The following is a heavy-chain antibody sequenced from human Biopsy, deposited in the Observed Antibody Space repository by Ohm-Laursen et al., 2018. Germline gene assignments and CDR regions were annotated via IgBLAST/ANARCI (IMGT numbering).Heavy chain of an antibody. V-gene: IGHV3-53*01. CDR1: GFSVNDNY. D-gene: IGHD5-18*01. CDR2: IYGDGRT. J-gene: IGHJ5*02. Sequence: SLRLSCSASGFSVNDNYMSWVRQAPGTGLEWVSFIYGDGRTFYAGSVKDRFTLSRDTSNNLMFLQMDSLRADDTAVYYCARGGIVSVHSYGRMGLFYFDPWGQGILVTVAS. CDR3: ARGGIVSVHSYGRMGLFYFDP.